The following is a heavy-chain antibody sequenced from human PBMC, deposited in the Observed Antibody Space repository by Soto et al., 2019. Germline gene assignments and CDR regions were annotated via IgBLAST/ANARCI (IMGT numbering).Heavy chain of an antibody. Sequence: PGGSLRLSCAASGFTVSNNYMSWVRQAPGKGLEWVSVIYSGGSTYYADSVKGRFTISRDNSKNTLYLQMNSLRAEDTAVYYCARDKGHDSSGSTFDYWGQGTLVTVSS. CDR2: IYSGGST. V-gene: IGHV3-53*01. CDR3: ARDKGHDSSGSTFDY. D-gene: IGHD3-22*01. J-gene: IGHJ4*02. CDR1: GFTVSNNY.